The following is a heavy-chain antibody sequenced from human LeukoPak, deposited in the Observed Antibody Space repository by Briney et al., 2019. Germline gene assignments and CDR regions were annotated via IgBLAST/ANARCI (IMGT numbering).Heavy chain of an antibody. V-gene: IGHV3-21*04. CDR3: ARSPLGIAPFDY. CDR1: GFSFSTYS. D-gene: IGHD7-27*01. Sequence: GGSLRLSCAASGFSFSTYSMNWVRQAPGKGLEWVSVISTTSTYTYYAASVKGRFTISRDNAKNSLYLQMDSLKTEDTAVYYCARSPLGIAPFDYWGQGTLVTVSS. J-gene: IGHJ4*02. CDR2: ISTTSTYT.